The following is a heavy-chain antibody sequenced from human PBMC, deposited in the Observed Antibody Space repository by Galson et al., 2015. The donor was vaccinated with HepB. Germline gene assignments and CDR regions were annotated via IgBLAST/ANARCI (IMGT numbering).Heavy chain of an antibody. CDR3: ARDDWRDFDWLFLGYGMDV. J-gene: IGHJ6*02. Sequence: SLRLSCAASGFTFSSYSMNWVRQAPGKGLEWVSSISSSSSYIYYADSVKGRFTISRDNAKNSLYLQMNSLRAEDTAVYYCARDDWRDFDWLFLGYGMDVWGQGTPVPVSS. V-gene: IGHV3-21*01. CDR2: ISSSSSYI. CDR1: GFTFSSYS. D-gene: IGHD3-9*01.